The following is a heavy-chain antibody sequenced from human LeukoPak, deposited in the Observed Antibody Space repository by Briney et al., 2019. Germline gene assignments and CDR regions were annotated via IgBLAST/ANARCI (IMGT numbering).Heavy chain of an antibody. Sequence: GESLKTSCKGSGYSFTSYWIGWVRQMPGKGLEWMGIIYPGDSDTRYSPSFQGQVTISADKSISTAYLQWSSLKASDTAMYYCATAAILPIAAAAHAPDYWGQGTLVTVSS. CDR1: GYSFTSYW. J-gene: IGHJ4*02. D-gene: IGHD6-13*01. CDR3: ATAAILPIAAAAHAPDY. V-gene: IGHV5-51*01. CDR2: IYPGDSDT.